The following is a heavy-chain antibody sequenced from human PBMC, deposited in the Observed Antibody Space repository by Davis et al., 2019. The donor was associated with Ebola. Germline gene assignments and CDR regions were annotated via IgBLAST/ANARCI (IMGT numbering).Heavy chain of an antibody. J-gene: IGHJ4*02. D-gene: IGHD3/OR15-3a*01. Sequence: GGSLRLSCAASGFTVSNNHISWVRQAPGKGLQWVSVIYRGGPTHYADSVQGRFTVSRDNSKSTLYLQINSLRADDTAVYYCAKAGTFGQLVLDSWGQGTLVTVSS. CDR2: IYRGGPT. CDR1: GFTVSNNH. CDR3: AKAGTFGQLVLDS. V-gene: IGHV3-66*01.